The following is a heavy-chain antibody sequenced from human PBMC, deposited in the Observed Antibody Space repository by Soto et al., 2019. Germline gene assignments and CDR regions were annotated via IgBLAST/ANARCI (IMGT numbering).Heavy chain of an antibody. J-gene: IGHJ4*02. CDR2: IYFGGTT. CDR3: ARLGGYFQALDS. CDR1: GGSLSPNY. Sequence: QVQLQESGPGLVKPSETLSLTCTVSGGSLSPNYWSWIRQPSGKGLEWIGYIYFGGTTMYNPSLKSRVSISLATSKNQFSLKLTSVTAADTAVYYCARLGGYFQALDSWGRGTLVTVSS. D-gene: IGHD3-22*01. V-gene: IGHV4-59*08.